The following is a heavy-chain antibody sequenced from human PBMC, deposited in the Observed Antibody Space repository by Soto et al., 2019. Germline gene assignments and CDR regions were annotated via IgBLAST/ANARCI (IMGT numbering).Heavy chain of an antibody. V-gene: IGHV4-61*05. D-gene: IGHD6-13*01. J-gene: IGHJ4*02. Sequence: SETLSLTCSVSGGSISSRSYSWGWIRQPPGKGLEWIGYIYDSGSTYYNSSLKSRVTMSVDTSKNQFSLKLSSVTAADTAVYYCAQQLIYWGQGTPVTVSS. CDR1: GGSISSRSYS. CDR2: IYDSGST. CDR3: AQQLIY.